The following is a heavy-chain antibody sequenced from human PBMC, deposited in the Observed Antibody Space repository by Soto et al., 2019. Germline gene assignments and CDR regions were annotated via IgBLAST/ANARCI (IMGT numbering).Heavy chain of an antibody. Sequence: QVQLVQSGAEVKKPGSSVKVSCKASGGTFSSYAISWVRQAPGQGLEWMGGIIPIFGTANYAQKFQGRVTITADESTSTAYRELSSLRSEDTAVYYCARGEPTMVRGVIIPYFDYWGQGTLVTVSS. J-gene: IGHJ4*02. D-gene: IGHD3-10*01. CDR1: GGTFSSYA. CDR3: ARGEPTMVRGVIIPYFDY. CDR2: IIPIFGTA. V-gene: IGHV1-69*01.